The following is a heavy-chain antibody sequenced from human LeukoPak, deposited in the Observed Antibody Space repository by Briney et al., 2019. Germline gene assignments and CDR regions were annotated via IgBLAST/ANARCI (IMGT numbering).Heavy chain of an antibody. V-gene: IGHV4-38-2*02. D-gene: IGHD3-22*01. CDR2: IYHSGST. CDR3: ARGYYYDSSGYRHDAFDI. J-gene: IGHJ3*02. CDR1: GYSISSGYY. Sequence: SETLSLTCTVSGYSISSGYYWGWIRQPPGKGLEWIGSIYHSGSTYYNPSLKSRVTISVDTSKNQFSLKLSSVTAADTAVYYCARGYYYDSSGYRHDAFDIWGQGTMVTVSS.